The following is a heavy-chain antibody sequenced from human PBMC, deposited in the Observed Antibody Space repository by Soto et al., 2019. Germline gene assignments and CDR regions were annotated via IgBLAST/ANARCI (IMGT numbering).Heavy chain of an antibody. D-gene: IGHD4-17*01. Sequence: EVQLVESGGGLVQPGGSLRLSCAASGFTFSSYAMHWVRQAPGKGLEYVSAISSNGGSTYYANSVKGRFTISRDNSKNTLYLQMGSLRAEDMAVYYCAREDYGDYTTYDYWGQGTLVTVSS. CDR3: AREDYGDYTTYDY. J-gene: IGHJ4*02. CDR1: GFTFSSYA. V-gene: IGHV3-64*01. CDR2: ISSNGGST.